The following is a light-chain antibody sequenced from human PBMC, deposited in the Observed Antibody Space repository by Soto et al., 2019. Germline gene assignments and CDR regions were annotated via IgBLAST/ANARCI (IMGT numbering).Light chain of an antibody. CDR2: DTS. CDR3: RQRGNSIT. Sequence: EIVLTQTPATLSLSPGQRATLSCWASQSVKTYLMWYHRKPGQAPRLLIYDTSNRATGVQDRFSGSGSGTGFTLIITNLKPEDSAVYYCRQRGNSITFGGGTKVEI. V-gene: IGKV3-11*01. J-gene: IGKJ4*02. CDR1: QSVKTY.